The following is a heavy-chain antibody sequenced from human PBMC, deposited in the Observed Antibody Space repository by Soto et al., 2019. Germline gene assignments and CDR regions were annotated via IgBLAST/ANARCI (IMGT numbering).Heavy chain of an antibody. CDR1: GGTFSSYA. V-gene: IGHV1-69*12. CDR3: ARSGVVVAAPSAEYFQH. Sequence: QVQLVQSGAEVKKPGSSVKVSCKASGGTFSSYAISWVRQAPGQGLEWMGGIIPIFGTANYAQKFQGRVTITADESTSTAYMELSSLRSEDTAVYYCARSGVVVAAPSAEYFQHWGQGTLVTVSS. J-gene: IGHJ1*01. D-gene: IGHD2-15*01. CDR2: IIPIFGTA.